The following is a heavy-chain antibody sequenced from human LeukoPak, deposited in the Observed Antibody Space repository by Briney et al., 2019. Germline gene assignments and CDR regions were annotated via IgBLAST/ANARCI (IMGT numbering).Heavy chain of an antibody. CDR3: ARLPRRYSTTWFFDY. D-gene: IGHD6-13*01. J-gene: IGHJ4*02. V-gene: IGHV4-59*01. CDR2: IYYTGGT. Sequence: SETLSLTCTVSGVPTTSYYWSWVRQSPGKALEWIGHIYYTGGTNYNPSLKSRVSISIDLSKNQFSLTLSSVTAADTAVYYCARLPRRYSTTWFFDYWGQGTLVTVSS. CDR1: GVPTTSYY.